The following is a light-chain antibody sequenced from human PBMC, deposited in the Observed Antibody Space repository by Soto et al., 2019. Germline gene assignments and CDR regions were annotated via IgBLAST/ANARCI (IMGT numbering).Light chain of an antibody. Sequence: QSALTQPPSASGSPGQSVTISCTGTSSDVGGYNYVSWYQQHPGKVPKLMVYEVNKRPSGVPDRFSGSKSGNTASLTVSGLKDEDEADYYCTSYAGGNNVFGTGTKLTVL. CDR3: TSYAGGNNV. CDR1: SSDVGGYNY. V-gene: IGLV2-8*01. CDR2: EVN. J-gene: IGLJ1*01.